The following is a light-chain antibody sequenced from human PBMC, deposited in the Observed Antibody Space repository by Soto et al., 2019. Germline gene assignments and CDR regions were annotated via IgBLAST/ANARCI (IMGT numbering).Light chain of an antibody. Sequence: EIVLTQSPGTLSLSPGERATLSCKASQSVNSKYLAWYQQKPGQAPRLLIYGASKRATGIPDRFSGSGSGTDCTLTISRLEPEDFAVFYCQQYGGSPPWTFGQGTKVEIK. J-gene: IGKJ1*01. V-gene: IGKV3-20*01. CDR1: QSVNSKY. CDR3: QQYGGSPPWT. CDR2: GAS.